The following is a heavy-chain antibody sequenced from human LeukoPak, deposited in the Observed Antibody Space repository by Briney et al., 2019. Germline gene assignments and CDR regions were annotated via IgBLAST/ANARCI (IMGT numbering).Heavy chain of an antibody. Sequence: GGSLRLSCAASGFTFSSYEMNWVRQAPGKGLEWVSYISSSGSTIYYADSVKGRFTISRDNSKNTLYLQMNSLRAEDTAVYYCANILYSGSYIDYWGQGTLVTVSS. CDR2: ISSSGSTI. D-gene: IGHD1-26*01. J-gene: IGHJ4*02. V-gene: IGHV3-48*03. CDR3: ANILYSGSYIDY. CDR1: GFTFSSYE.